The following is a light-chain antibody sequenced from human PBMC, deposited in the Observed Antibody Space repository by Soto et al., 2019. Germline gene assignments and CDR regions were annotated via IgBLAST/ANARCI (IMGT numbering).Light chain of an antibody. CDR1: QSLLHSSGHNC. Sequence: DIVXXQSPLSLPVXXXXPASXSXXSSQSLLHSSGHNCLDWYLQKPGQSPQLLIYFGSNRASGVPDRFSGSGSGTDFTLKISRVEAEDVGLYYCMQTLQTPLTFGGGTKVEIK. J-gene: IGKJ4*01. CDR3: MQTLQTPLT. CDR2: FGS. V-gene: IGKV2-28*01.